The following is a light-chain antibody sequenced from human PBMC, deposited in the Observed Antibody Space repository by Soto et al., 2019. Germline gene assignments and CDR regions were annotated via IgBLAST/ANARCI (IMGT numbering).Light chain of an antibody. CDR2: GAS. V-gene: IGKV3-20*01. CDR1: QNIHIN. CDR3: QQFGLSPT. J-gene: IGKJ4*01. Sequence: EIVMTQSPDTLSVSPGDTATLSCRSSQNIHINLAWYRQRPGQAPRLLIYGASSRATGIPDRFSGSGSGTDFTLTISRLEPEDFAVYYCQQFGLSPTFGGGTKVEIK.